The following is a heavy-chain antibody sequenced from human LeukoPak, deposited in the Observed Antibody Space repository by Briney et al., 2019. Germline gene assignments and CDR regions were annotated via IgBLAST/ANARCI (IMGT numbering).Heavy chain of an antibody. CDR2: IYYSGST. V-gene: IGHV4-59*01. J-gene: IGHJ4*02. CDR3: ARGVDYGGPFDY. D-gene: IGHD4-23*01. Sequence: SETLSLTCTVSGGSISSYYWSWIRQPPGKGLEWIGYIYYSGSTNYNPSLKSRVTISVDASKNQFSLKLSSVTAADTAVYYCARGVDYGGPFDYWGQGTLVTVSS. CDR1: GGSISSYY.